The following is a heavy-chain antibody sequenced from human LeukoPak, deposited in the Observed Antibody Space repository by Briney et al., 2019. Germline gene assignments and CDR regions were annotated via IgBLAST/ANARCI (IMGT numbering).Heavy chain of an antibody. CDR3: AKDLSSAFTSALVWDV. V-gene: IGHV3-21*04. Sequence: KSGGSLRLSCAASGFTFSSYSMNWVRQAPGKGLEWVSSISSSSSYIYYADSVKGRFTISRDNAKNSLYLQMNSLRPEDTALYYCAKDLSSAFTSALVWDVRGPGTTV. CDR1: GFTFSSYS. CDR2: ISSSSSYI. D-gene: IGHD3-22*01. J-gene: IGHJ6*02.